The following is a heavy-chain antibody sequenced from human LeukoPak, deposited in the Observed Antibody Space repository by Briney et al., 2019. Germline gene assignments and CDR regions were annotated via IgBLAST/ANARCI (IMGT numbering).Heavy chain of an antibody. CDR2: IRGSGDNT. J-gene: IGHJ4*02. D-gene: IGHD6-19*01. V-gene: IGHV3-23*01. CDR1: GFTFSTYT. Sequence: GGSLRLSCAASGFTFSTYTRSWVRQAPGKGLEWVSAIRGSGDNTYYADSVEGRFTISRDNSKNTMYLQVNSLRVEDTAIYYCAKEDNSGWIHYWGQGTLVTVSS. CDR3: AKEDNSGWIHY.